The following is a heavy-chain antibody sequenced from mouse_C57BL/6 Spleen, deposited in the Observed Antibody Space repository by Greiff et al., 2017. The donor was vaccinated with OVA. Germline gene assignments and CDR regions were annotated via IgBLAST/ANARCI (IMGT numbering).Heavy chain of an antibody. Sequence: EVQLQQSGPELVKPGASVKISCKASGYSFTGYYMNWVKQSPEKSLEWIGEINPSTGGTTYNQKFKAKATLTVDKSSSTAYMQLKSLTSEDSAVYYCARLGGSGYERGMDYAMDYWGQGTSVTVSS. D-gene: IGHD3-2*02. CDR2: INPSTGGT. CDR1: GYSFTGYY. V-gene: IGHV1-42*01. J-gene: IGHJ4*01. CDR3: ARLGGSGYERGMDYAMDY.